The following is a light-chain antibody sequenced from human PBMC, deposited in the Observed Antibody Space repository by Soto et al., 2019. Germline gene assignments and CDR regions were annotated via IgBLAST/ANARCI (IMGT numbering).Light chain of an antibody. CDR2: SNT. J-gene: IGLJ7*01. CDR3: AAWDDSLNGPV. CDR1: SSNIGSNT. V-gene: IGLV1-44*01. Sequence: QSVLTQPPSASGTPGQRVTISCSGSSSNIGSNTVNWYQKLPGTAPKLLIYSNTQRPSGVPDRFSGSKSGTSASLAISGLQAEDEADYYCAAWDDSLNGPVFGGGTQLTVL.